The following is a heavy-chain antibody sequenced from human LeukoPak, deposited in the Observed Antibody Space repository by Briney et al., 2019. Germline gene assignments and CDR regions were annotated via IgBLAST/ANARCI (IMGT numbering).Heavy chain of an antibody. Sequence: GGSLRLSCTVPGFAFSGYAMSWVRQAPGKGPEWVSSMGARGDVTYSADSVKGRFTISRDNSKRTLFLQMNSLRAEDTAVYYCAKVHYTASFPGSFPGRNYFDSWGQGSLVTVSP. CDR1: GFAFSGYA. D-gene: IGHD1-26*01. V-gene: IGHV3-23*01. CDR3: AKVHYTASFPGSFPGRNYFDS. J-gene: IGHJ4*02. CDR2: MGARGDVT.